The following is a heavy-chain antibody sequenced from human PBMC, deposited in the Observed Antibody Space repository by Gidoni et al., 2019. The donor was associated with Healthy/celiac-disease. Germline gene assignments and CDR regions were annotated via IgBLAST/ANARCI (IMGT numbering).Heavy chain of an antibody. Sequence: EVQLVESGGGLVQPGGSLRLSCAAPGFTVSSNYMSWVRQAPGKGLEWVSVIYSGGSTYYADSVKGRFTISRDNSKNTLYLQMNSLRAEDTAVYYCQARGTMVRGVIDYWGQGTLVTVSS. J-gene: IGHJ4*02. CDR2: IYSGGST. CDR1: GFTVSSNY. CDR3: QARGTMVRGVIDY. V-gene: IGHV3-66*01. D-gene: IGHD3-10*01.